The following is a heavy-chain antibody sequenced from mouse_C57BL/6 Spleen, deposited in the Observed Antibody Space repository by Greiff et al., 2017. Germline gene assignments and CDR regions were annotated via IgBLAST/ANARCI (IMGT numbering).Heavy chain of an antibody. Sequence: VQLQQSGAELVKPGASVKISCKASGYAFSSYWMNWVKQRPGKGLEWIGQIYPGDGDTNYNGKFKGKATLTADKSSSTAYMQLSSLTSEDSAVYFCARKNYYGSSYAMDYWGQGTSVTVSS. D-gene: IGHD1-1*01. CDR1: GYAFSSYW. J-gene: IGHJ4*01. CDR3: ARKNYYGSSYAMDY. V-gene: IGHV1-80*01. CDR2: IYPGDGDT.